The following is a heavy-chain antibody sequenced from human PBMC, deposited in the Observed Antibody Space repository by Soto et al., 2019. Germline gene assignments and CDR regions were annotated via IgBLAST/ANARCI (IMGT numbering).Heavy chain of an antibody. D-gene: IGHD4-17*01. V-gene: IGHV1-2*02. CDR2: INTYGGDT. Sequence: GASVKVSCKASGYTFTVYYIHWVRQAPGQGLEWMGSINTYGGDTKYAQKFQGRVTMTRDTSISTVYMELTRLRSDDTALYYCARVSDHGGNFRFDFWGQGTLVTVSS. J-gene: IGHJ4*02. CDR1: GYTFTVYY. CDR3: ARVSDHGGNFRFDF.